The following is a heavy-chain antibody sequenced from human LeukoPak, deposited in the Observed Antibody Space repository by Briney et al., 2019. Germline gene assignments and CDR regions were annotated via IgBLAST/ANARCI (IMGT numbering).Heavy chain of an antibody. CDR1: GYTFTRYY. V-gene: IGHV1-46*01. CDR3: ACGAGGFDY. Sequence: ASVKVSCKPSGYTFTRYYMHWVRQAPGQGLEWMGIINPSGGGTRYGQKFQGRVTMTRDTSMSTVYMELTSLRSEDTAVYYCACGAGGFDYWGQGTLVTVSS. J-gene: IGHJ4*02. D-gene: IGHD3-16*01. CDR2: INPSGGGT.